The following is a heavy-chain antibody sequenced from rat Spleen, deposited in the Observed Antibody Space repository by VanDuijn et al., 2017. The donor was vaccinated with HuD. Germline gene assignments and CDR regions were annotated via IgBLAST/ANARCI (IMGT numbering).Heavy chain of an antibody. J-gene: IGHJ2*01. CDR2: INYDGRNT. Sequence: EVQLVESGGGLVQPERSMKLSCAASGFTFSTFAMAWVRQAPTKGLEWVASINYDGRNTYYRDSVKGRFTISRDNAKSSLYLQMDSLKSEDTSTYYCARFQTGDFDYWGQGVMVTVSS. CDR3: ARFQTGDFDY. V-gene: IGHV5-25*01. CDR1: GFTFSTFA. D-gene: IGHD5-1*01.